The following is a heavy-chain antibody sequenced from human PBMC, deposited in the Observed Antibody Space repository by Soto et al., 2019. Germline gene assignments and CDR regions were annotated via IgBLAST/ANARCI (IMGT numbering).Heavy chain of an antibody. V-gene: IGHV4-59*11. D-gene: IGHD3-10*01. CDR3: ERDRDFRFDY. J-gene: IGHJ4*02. CDR1: GASITTHY. CDR2: IYNSGST. Sequence: PSETLSLTCTVSGASITTHYWSWIRQPPGKGLEWIGHIYNSGSTNYNPSLKSRVTISVDTSKNQFSLKLSSVTTADTAVYYCERDRDFRFDYWGQGTQVTVSS.